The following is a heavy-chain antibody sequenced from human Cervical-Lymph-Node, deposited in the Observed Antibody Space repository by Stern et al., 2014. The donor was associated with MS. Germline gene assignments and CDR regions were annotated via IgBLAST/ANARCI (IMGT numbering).Heavy chain of an antibody. CDR3: ARVSQLRYRGIYYYYGMDV. CDR2: IYYSGST. Sequence: QVQLQESGPGLVKPSQTLSLTCTVSGGSISSGGYYWSWIRQHPGKGLEWIGDIYYSGSTYYNPSLKSRVTISVDTSKNQFSLKLSSVTAADTAVYYCARVSQLRYRGIYYYYGMDVWGQGTTVTVSS. J-gene: IGHJ6*02. V-gene: IGHV4-31*03. CDR1: GGSISSGGYY. D-gene: IGHD2-2*01.